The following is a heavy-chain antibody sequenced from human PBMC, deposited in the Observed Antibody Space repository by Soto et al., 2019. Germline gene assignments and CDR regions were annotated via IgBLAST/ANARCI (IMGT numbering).Heavy chain of an antibody. V-gene: IGHV4-59*08. J-gene: IGHJ5*02. CDR3: ARLALLTSWFDP. CDR2: IHYNENT. CDR1: GGSISSFY. D-gene: IGHD2-15*01. Sequence: QVQLQESGPGLVKPSETLSLTCTVSGGSISSFYWSWIRQPPGRGLEWIGYIHYNENTNYNPSLRSRVAISIETPKNQFSLNLSSVTAADTAVYFCARLALLTSWFDPWGQGTLVTVSS.